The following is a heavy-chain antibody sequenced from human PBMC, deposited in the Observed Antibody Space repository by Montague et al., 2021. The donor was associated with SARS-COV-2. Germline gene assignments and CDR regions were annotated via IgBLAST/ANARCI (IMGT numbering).Heavy chain of an antibody. CDR3: ARDRDCSSTSCSPGLYYYYGMDV. V-gene: IGHV3-20*04. CDR2: INWNGGST. J-gene: IGHJ6*02. CDR1: GFTFGDYG. D-gene: IGHD2-2*01. Sequence: PRLSCAASGFTFGDYGMSWVRQAPGKGLEWVSGINWNGGSTGYADSVKGRFTISRDNAKNSLYLQMNSLRAEDTALYYCARDRDCSSTSCSPGLYYYYGMDVWGQGTAVTVSS.